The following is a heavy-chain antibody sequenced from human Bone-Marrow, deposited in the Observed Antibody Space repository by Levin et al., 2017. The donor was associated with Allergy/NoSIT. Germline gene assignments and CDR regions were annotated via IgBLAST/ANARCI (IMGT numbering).Heavy chain of an antibody. CDR2: INEDGTKK. V-gene: IGHV3-7*01. J-gene: IGHJ3*02. CDR3: ARDKGWQNCNGDNGQYYDACDS. CDR1: GFIFSDYW. Sequence: GGSLRLSCAASGFIFSDYWMTWVRQAPGKGLEWVANINEDGTKKNYADSVKGRLTISRDNAKTSLFLQVDSLRAEDTAVYYCARDKGWQNCNGDNGQYYDACDSWGQGTTVSVSS. D-gene: IGHD2/OR15-2a*01.